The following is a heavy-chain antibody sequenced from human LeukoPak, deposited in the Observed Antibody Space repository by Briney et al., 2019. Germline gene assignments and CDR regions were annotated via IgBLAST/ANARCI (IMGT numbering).Heavy chain of an antibody. J-gene: IGHJ5*02. D-gene: IGHD7-27*01. V-gene: IGHV1-69*04. CDR1: GGTFSSYA. CDR3: ARAKTGDETAWFDP. Sequence: SVKVSCKASGGTFSSYAISWVRQAPGQGLEWMGRIIPILGIANYAQKFQGRVTITADKSTSTAYMELSSLRSEDTAVYYCARAKTGDETAWFDPWGQGTLVTVSS. CDR2: IIPILGIA.